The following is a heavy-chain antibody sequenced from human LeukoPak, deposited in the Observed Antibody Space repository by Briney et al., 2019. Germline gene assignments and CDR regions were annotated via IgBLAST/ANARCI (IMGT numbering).Heavy chain of an antibody. Sequence: GRSLRLSCAASGFTFSSYAMPWVRQAPGKGLEWVAVISYDGSNKYYADSVKGRFTISRDNAKNMLYLQMNSLRAEDTALYYCVRGGFNGNWGQGTLVTVSS. CDR2: ISYDGSNK. D-gene: IGHD2-8*01. CDR1: GFTFSSYA. V-gene: IGHV3-30-3*01. CDR3: VRGGFNGN. J-gene: IGHJ4*02.